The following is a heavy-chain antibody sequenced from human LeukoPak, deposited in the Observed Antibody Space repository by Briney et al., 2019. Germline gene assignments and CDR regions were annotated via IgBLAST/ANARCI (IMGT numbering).Heavy chain of an antibody. V-gene: IGHV4-39*01. CDR3: ARLGGYYDPPGY. Sequence: SQTLSLTCSVSGGSISSPTYYWAWIRQPPGKGLEWIGTVHHSQSTYYSPSLVSRVSISVDTSKNQFSMKLGSVTAADTAFYYCARLGGYYDPPGYWGEGTLVTVSS. J-gene: IGHJ4*02. D-gene: IGHD3-10*01. CDR2: VHHSQST. CDR1: GGSISSPTYY.